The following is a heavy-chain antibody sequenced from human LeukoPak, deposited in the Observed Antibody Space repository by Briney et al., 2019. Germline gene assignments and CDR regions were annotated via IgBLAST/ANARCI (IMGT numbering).Heavy chain of an antibody. CDR1: GFIFSNYV. J-gene: IGHJ4*02. Sequence: GGSLRLSCAASGFIFSNYVMFWVRQAPGKGLEWVGRITTDGGTTDYAAPVKGRFTISRDDAENTLYLQMNSLKTEDTAVYYCTTGIGTIDYWGQGTLVTVTS. CDR3: TTGIGTIDY. D-gene: IGHD1-1*01. V-gene: IGHV3-15*01. CDR2: ITTDGGTT.